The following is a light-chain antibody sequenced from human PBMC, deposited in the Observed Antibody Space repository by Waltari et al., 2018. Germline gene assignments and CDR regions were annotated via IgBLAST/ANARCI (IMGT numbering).Light chain of an antibody. J-gene: IGKJ1*01. CDR3: QKYNSAPWT. CDR1: QDLSNS. V-gene: IGKV1-27*01. CDR2: AAS. Sequence: DIQMTQSPSSLSASVRDRVTIPCRASQDLSNSLAWYHHQPGPVPNLLFFAASTLQSGVSSRFSGSGSGTDFTLTISTLQPEDVATYYCQKYNSAPWTFGQGTKVEVK.